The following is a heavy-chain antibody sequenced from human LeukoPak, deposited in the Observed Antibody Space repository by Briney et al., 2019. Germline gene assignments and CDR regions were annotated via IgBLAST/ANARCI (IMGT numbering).Heavy chain of an antibody. CDR2: INHSGST. CDR3: ARGPSRGYYYYGMDV. V-gene: IGHV4-34*01. D-gene: IGHD5-24*01. J-gene: IGHJ6*02. Sequence: PSETLSLTCAVYGGSFSGYYWSWIRQPPGKGLEWIEEINHSGSTNYNPSLKSRVTISVDTSKNQFSLKLSSVTAADTAVYYCARGPSRGYYYYGMDVWGQGTTVTVSS. CDR1: GGSFSGYY.